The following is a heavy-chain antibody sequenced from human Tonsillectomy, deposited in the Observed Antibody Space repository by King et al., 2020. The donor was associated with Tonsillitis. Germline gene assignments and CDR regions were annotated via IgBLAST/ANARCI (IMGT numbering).Heavy chain of an antibody. CDR2: IIVMGGIT. D-gene: IGHD3-22*01. J-gene: IGHJ4*02. CDR1: GFTFSSFA. V-gene: IGHV3-23*04. CDR3: AKEPYDSSGYPFDY. Sequence: VQLVESGGGLVQPGGSLRLTCAASGFTFSSFAMTWVRQAPGKGLEWGSAIIVMGGITHYADSVKGRFTISRDNSKNTLYLQVNSLRAEDTAVYYCAKEPYDSSGYPFDYWGQGTLVTVSS.